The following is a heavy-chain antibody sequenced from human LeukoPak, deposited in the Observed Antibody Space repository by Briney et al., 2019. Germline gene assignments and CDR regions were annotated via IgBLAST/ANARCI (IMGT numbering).Heavy chain of an antibody. CDR2: INPNSGGT. D-gene: IGHD5-12*01. CDR1: GYTFIGNI. CDR3: VRVYRGYENFDY. Sequence: ASVKVSCKAAGYTFIGNIIHWVRQAPGQGLEWMGWINPNSGGTQYAERFQGRVTMTRDTSINTAYMELSGLTYDDTVVYYCVRVYRGYENFDYWGQGTLVTVSS. J-gene: IGHJ4*02. V-gene: IGHV1-2*02.